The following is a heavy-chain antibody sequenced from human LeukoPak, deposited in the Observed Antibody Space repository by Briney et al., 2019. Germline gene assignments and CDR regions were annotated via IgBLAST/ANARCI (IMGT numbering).Heavy chain of an antibody. V-gene: IGHV4-39*07. CDR2: IYYSGST. CDR1: GGSISSSSYY. J-gene: IGHJ6*03. CDR3: ARTTMVRGTYYMDV. D-gene: IGHD3-10*01. Sequence: SETLSLTCTVSGGSISSSSYYWGWIRQPPGKGLEWIGSIYYSGSTYYNPSLKSRVTISVDTSKNQFSPKLSSVTAADTAVYYCARTTMVRGTYYMDVWGKGTTVTVSS.